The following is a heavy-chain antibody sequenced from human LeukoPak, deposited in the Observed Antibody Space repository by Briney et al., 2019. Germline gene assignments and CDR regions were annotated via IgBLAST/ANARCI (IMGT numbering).Heavy chain of an antibody. CDR3: ARGVNSGYFDY. V-gene: IGHV4-59*01. CDR2: IYYSGST. CDR1: GGSISSYY. D-gene: IGHD1-26*01. Sequence: PSETLSLTCTDSGGSISSYYWTWIRQPPGKGLEWIGYIYYSGSTNYNPSLKSRVTISVDTSKNQFSLKLTSVTAADTAVYYCARGVNSGYFDYCGQGTQVTVSS. J-gene: IGHJ4*02.